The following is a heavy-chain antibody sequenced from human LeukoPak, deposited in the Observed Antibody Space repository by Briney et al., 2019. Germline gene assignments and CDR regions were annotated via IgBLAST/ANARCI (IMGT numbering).Heavy chain of an antibody. V-gene: IGHV3-74*01. CDR1: GFTFRNAW. Sequence: GGSLRLSCAVSGFTFRNAWMHWVRQAPGKGLVWVSRIKGDGSITVYADSVKGRFTISRDNAKNTLYLQMNSLRVEDTAVYHCARSDWFDPWGQGTLVTVSS. D-gene: IGHD3-3*01. CDR2: IKGDGSIT. J-gene: IGHJ5*02. CDR3: ARSDWFDP.